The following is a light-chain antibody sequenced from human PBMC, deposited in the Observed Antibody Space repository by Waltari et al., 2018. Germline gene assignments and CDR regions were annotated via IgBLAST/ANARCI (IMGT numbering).Light chain of an antibody. CDR2: DAS. CDR1: QPITNY. Sequence: IWLTQSPSSLSASVGDRVTITCQASQPITNYLNWYQQKVGEAPKLLIHDASKLETGVPSRFSGSQSGTHFTLTIASLQPEDVATYYCQRYDNLPIFAFGPGTKVDVK. V-gene: IGKV1-33*01. CDR3: QRYDNLPIFA. J-gene: IGKJ3*01.